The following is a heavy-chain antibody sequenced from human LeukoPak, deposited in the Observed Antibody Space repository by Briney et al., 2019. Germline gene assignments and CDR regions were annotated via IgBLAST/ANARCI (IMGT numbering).Heavy chain of an antibody. J-gene: IGHJ4*02. CDR1: GGSISSSSYY. Sequence: SETLSLTCTVSGGSISSSSYYWGWIRQPPGKGLEWIGSIYYSGSTYYNPSLKSRVTISVDTSKNQFSLKLSSVTAADTAVYYCARMDIVALDFDYWGQGTLVTVSS. V-gene: IGHV4-39*07. CDR2: IYYSGST. CDR3: ARMDIVALDFDY. D-gene: IGHD5-12*01.